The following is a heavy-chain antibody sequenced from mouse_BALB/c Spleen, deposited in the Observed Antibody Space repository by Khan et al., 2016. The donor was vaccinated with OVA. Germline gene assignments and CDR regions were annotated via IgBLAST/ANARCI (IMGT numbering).Heavy chain of an antibody. CDR3: TRSPWLQHYAVDY. CDR2: IYWDDDK. J-gene: IGHJ4*01. D-gene: IGHD2-2*01. V-gene: IGHV8-12*01. CDR1: GFSLSSSGMG. Sequence: QVQLKESGPGILQPSQTLSLTCSFTGFSLSSSGMGVNWIRQPSGKGLEWLAHIYWDDDKRYNPSLKSRLTISKDTSRNQVFLNITSVDTVDSATYYCTRSPWLQHYAVDYWGQGTSVTVSS.